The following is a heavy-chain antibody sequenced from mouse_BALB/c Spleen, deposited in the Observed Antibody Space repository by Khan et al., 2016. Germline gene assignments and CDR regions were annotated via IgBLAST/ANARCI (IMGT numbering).Heavy chain of an antibody. V-gene: IGHV14-3*02. J-gene: IGHJ3*01. D-gene: IGHD2-4*01. Sequence: VQLQQPGAELVKPGVSVKLSCTASGFNIKDTYMHWVKQRPEQGLEWIGRIDPANGNTKYDPKFQGKATITADTSSNTAYLQRSSLTSENTAVYYCARSPYDYDVGFAYWGQGTLVTVSA. CDR1: GFNIKDTY. CDR3: ARSPYDYDVGFAY. CDR2: IDPANGNT.